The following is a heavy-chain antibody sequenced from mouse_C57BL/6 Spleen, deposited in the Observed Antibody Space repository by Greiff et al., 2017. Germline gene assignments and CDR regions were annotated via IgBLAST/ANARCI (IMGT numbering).Heavy chain of an antibody. Sequence: VQLKESGAELVRPGASVKLSCTASGFNIKDDYMHWVKQRPEQGLEWIGWIDPENGDTEYASKFQGKATITADTSSNTAYLQLSSLTSEDTAVYYCTPFITTVPYAMDYWGQGTSVTVSS. D-gene: IGHD1-1*01. CDR1: GFNIKDDY. CDR3: TPFITTVPYAMDY. J-gene: IGHJ4*01. CDR2: IDPENGDT. V-gene: IGHV14-4*01.